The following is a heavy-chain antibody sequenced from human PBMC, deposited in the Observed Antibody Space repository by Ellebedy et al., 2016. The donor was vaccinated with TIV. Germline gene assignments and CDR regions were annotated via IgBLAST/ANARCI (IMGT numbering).Heavy chain of an antibody. V-gene: IGHV3-48*04. CDR3: ARDMAWGNEGMNDAFDI. D-gene: IGHD7-27*01. Sequence: GESLKISCVASGFSFSTYSMNWVRQAPGKGLEWVSYISHSSITIKYADSVKGRFTISRDNGKNSLYRQMNSLRAEDKAVYYFARDMAWGNEGMNDAFDIWGQGTMGNGFS. J-gene: IGHJ3*02. CDR1: GFSFSTYS. CDR2: ISHSSITI.